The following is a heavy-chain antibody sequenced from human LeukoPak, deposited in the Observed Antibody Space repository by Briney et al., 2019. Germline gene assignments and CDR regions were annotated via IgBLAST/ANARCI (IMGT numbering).Heavy chain of an antibody. V-gene: IGHV4-61*02. CDR1: GNSISSGDNY. CDR3: ARVEEGYGSGRRENYYYYYMDV. Sequence: SETLSLTCTVSGNSISSGDNYWSWIRQPAGKGLEWIGRIYTSGSTNYNPSLKSRVTISGDTSKNQFSLKLSSGTAADTAVYYCARVEEGYGSGRRENYYYYYMDVWGKGTTVTISS. J-gene: IGHJ6*03. CDR2: IYTSGST. D-gene: IGHD3-10*01.